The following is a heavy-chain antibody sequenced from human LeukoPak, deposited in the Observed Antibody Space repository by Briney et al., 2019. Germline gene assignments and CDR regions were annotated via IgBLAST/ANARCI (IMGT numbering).Heavy chain of an antibody. V-gene: IGHV4-34*01. D-gene: IGHD2-2*01. Sequence: SETLSLTCAVYGGSFSGYYWSWIRQPPGKGLEWIGEINHSGSTNYNPSLKSRVTISVDTSKNQFSLKLSSVTAADTAVYYCARDLLGLPAATTIGYWGQGTLVAVSS. CDR2: INHSGST. CDR1: GGSFSGYY. CDR3: ARDLLGLPAATTIGY. J-gene: IGHJ4*02.